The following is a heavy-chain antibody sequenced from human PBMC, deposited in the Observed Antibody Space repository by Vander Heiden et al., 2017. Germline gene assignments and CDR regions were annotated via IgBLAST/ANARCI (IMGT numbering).Heavy chain of an antibody. Sequence: QITLKESGPTLVKPTQTLTLTCTFSGFSFTTTGVGVGWIRQPPGKALEWLAVIYWDDDHRFSPSLRSRLTVTKDTSKNQAILTMTDMDPVDTATYYCAHRSSQMFYFDFWGQGTLVTVSS. CDR2: IYWDDDH. CDR3: AHRSSQMFYFDF. J-gene: IGHJ4*02. V-gene: IGHV2-5*02. D-gene: IGHD6-19*01. CDR1: GFSFTTTGVG.